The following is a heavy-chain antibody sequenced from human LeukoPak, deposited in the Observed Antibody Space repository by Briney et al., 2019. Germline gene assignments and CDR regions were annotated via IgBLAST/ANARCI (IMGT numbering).Heavy chain of an antibody. CDR3: AKVNTYYYDSGCSFDY. CDR2: IWYDGSNK. Sequence: GGSLRLSCAASGFTFSSYGMHWVRQAPGKGLEWVAVIWYDGSNKYYADSVKGRFTISRDNSKNTLYLQMNSLRAEDTAVYYCAKVNTYYYDSGCSFDYWGQGTLVTVSS. CDR1: GFTFSSYG. V-gene: IGHV3-33*06. D-gene: IGHD3-22*01. J-gene: IGHJ4*02.